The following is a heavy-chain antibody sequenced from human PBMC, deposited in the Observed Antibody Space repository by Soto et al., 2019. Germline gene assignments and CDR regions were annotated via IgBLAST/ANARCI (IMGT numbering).Heavy chain of an antibody. CDR1: GLTFSNYA. Sequence: ESLVLSCATSGLTFSNYAMSWVRQAPGGGLEWVSSMSGSSSTTYYADSVRGRFTISRDRSKNTLYLQMSSLRAEDTALYYCAKNQERELPRVIDFWGQGTLVTVSS. J-gene: IGHJ4*02. V-gene: IGHV3-23*01. CDR3: AKNQERELPRVIDF. D-gene: IGHD1-7*01. CDR2: MSGSSSTT.